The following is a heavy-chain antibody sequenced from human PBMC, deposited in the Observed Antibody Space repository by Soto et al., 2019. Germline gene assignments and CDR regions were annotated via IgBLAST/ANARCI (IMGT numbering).Heavy chain of an antibody. CDR3: ARVGAARFIDYYGMDV. V-gene: IGHV4-31*03. Sequence: QVQLQESGPGLVKPSQTLSLTCTVSGGSISSGGYYWSWIRQHPGKGLEWIGYIYYSGSTYYNPSLKSRVTISVDTSKNQFSLKLSSVTAADTAVYYCARVGAARFIDYYGMDVWGQGTTVTVSS. CDR1: GGSISSGGYY. D-gene: IGHD6-6*01. J-gene: IGHJ6*02. CDR2: IYYSGST.